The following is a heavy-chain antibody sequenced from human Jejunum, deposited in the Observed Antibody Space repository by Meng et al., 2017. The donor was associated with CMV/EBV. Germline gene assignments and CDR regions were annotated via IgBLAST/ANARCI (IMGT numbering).Heavy chain of an antibody. CDR2: IHYTETT. J-gene: IGHJ4*02. CDR3: AADISTAWFYY. D-gene: IGHD2-2*01. CDR1: GDSTSSGRHF. V-gene: IGHV4-39*07. Sequence: QVRLEGPGPGLVKPSETLSLTCTVSGDSTSSGRHFWGWTRQAPGKGLEWIATIHYTETTHYNPSLKSRITISVDTSKNQISLKVNSVTAADTAMYYCAADISTAWFYYWGQGTLVTVSS.